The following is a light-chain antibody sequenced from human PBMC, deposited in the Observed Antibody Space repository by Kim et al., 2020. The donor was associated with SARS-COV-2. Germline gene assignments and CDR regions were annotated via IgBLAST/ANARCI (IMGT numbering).Light chain of an antibody. CDR1: QDTSNY. J-gene: IGKJ3*01. CDR3: QKYNNAPFT. CDR2: AAS. V-gene: IGKV1-27*01. Sequence: DVQMTQSPSSLSASVGDRVTITCRASQDTSNYLAWYQQKRGKVPKLLIYAASTLHSGVPSRFSGSGSGTDFTLTISGLQPEDVGTYYWQKYNNAPFTFGPGTKGDI.